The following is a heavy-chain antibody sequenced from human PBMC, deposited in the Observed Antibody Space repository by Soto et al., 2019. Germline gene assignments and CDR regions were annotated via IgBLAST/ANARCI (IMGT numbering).Heavy chain of an antibody. CDR1: GGSVSNDNFY. CDR2: VHSSGIT. J-gene: IGHJ5*02. Sequence: SETLSLTCTVSGGSVSNDNFYWSWIRQPPGKGLEWIGYVHSSGITNYNPSLKRRVTISVDTSRNQFSLKLSSVTAADTAVYYCGRDKASKFYDSRNYDPHFDPWGQGTLVTVSS. D-gene: IGHD3-22*01. V-gene: IGHV4-61*01. CDR3: GRDKASKFYDSRNYDPHFDP.